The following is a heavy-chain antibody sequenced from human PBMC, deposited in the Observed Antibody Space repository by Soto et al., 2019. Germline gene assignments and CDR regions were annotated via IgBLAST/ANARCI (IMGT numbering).Heavy chain of an antibody. D-gene: IGHD3-9*01. CDR3: AGHVALRYFDSNYYYYGMDV. Sequence: PGESLKISCKGSGYSFTSYWISWVRQMPGKGLEWMGRIDPSDSYTNYSPSFQGHVTISADKSISTAYLQWSSLKASDTAMYYCAGHVALRYFDSNYYYYGMDVWGQGTTVTVSS. J-gene: IGHJ6*02. CDR2: IDPSDSYT. V-gene: IGHV5-10-1*01. CDR1: GYSFTSYW.